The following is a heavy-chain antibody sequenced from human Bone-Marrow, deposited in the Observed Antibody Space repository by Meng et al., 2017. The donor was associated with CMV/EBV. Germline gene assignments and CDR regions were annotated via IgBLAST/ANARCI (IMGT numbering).Heavy chain of an antibody. D-gene: IGHD2-15*01. CDR3: ARDPEADYSAFDI. V-gene: IGHV6-1*01. J-gene: IGHJ3*02. Sequence: SETLSLTCAISGDSVSSNSAAWNWIRQSPSRGLEWLGRTYYRSKWYNDYAVSVKSRITINPDTSKNQFYLQLNSVTPEDTSVYYCARDPEADYSAFDIWGQGTMVTVSS. CDR1: GDSVSSNSAA. CDR2: TYYRSKWYN.